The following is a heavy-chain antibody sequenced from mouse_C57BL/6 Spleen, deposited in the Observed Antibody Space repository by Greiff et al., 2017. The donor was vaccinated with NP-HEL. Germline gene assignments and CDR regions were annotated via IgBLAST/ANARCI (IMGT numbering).Heavy chain of an antibody. CDR1: GFTFSSYA. V-gene: IGHV5-9-1*02. D-gene: IGHD1-1*01. CDR3: TRITTVFRYFDV. Sequence: EVKLMESGAGLVKPGGSLKLSCAASGFTFSSYAMSWVRQTPEKRLEWVAYISSGGDYIYYADTVKGRFTLSRDNARNTLYLQMSSLKSEDTAMYYCTRITTVFRYFDVWGTGTTVTVSS. J-gene: IGHJ1*03. CDR2: ISSGGDYI.